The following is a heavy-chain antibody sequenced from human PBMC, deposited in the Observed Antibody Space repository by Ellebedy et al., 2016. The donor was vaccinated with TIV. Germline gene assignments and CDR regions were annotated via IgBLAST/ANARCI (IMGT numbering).Heavy chain of an antibody. CDR3: AREGTYGGNSGFDY. CDR2: IRSDGSKT. D-gene: IGHD4-23*01. Sequence: PGGSLRLSCAASGFTPSRYWMHWVRQAPGKGLVWVARIRSDGSKTDYADAVKGRCTISGDDAKNTLYLQMNSLRSEDSAIYYCAREGTYGGNSGFDYWGPGTLVTVSS. J-gene: IGHJ4*02. V-gene: IGHV3-74*01. CDR1: GFTPSRYW.